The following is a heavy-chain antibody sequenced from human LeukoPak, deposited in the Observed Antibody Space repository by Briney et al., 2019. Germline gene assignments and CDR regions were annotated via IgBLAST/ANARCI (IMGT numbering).Heavy chain of an antibody. CDR2: ISGSGDYT. CDR3: ANSFTGGLAHFDY. J-gene: IGHJ4*02. V-gene: IGHV3-23*01. CDR1: GFTFKSYA. D-gene: IGHD7-27*01. Sequence: GGSLRLSCEASGFTFKSYAMTWVRQAPGQGLQWVSGISGSGDYTYYADSVKGRFTVSRDNPAHTLYLQMDSLRAEDTAVYFCANSFTGGLAHFDYWGQGTLVTVSS.